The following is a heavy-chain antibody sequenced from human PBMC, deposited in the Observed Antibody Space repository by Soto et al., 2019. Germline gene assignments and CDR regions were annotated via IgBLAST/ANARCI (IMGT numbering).Heavy chain of an antibody. J-gene: IGHJ5*02. V-gene: IGHV4-39*02. CDR3: ARERPDGARLDP. D-gene: IGHD6-6*01. CDR2: IYYSGST. CDR1: GGSISSSSYY. Sequence: PSETLSLTCTVSGGSISSSSYYWGWIRQAPGKGLEWIGRIYYSGSTYYNPSLKSRITISVDTSKNQFSLKLSSVTAADTAVYYCARERPDGARLDPWGQGTLVTVSS.